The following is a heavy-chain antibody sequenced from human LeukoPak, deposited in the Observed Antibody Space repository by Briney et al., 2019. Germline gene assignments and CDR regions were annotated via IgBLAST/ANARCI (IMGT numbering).Heavy chain of an antibody. CDR2: ITGSGAST. V-gene: IGHV3-23*01. D-gene: IGHD2-2*01. CDR3: AKSIYQLQTYFEY. Sequence: PGGSLRLSCAASGFTFSSYWMGWVRQAPGKGLEWVSSITGSGASTSYADSVKGRFTISRDNSKNTLYLQMNSLRAEDTAVYYCAKSIYQLQTYFEYWGQGTLVTVSS. J-gene: IGHJ4*02. CDR1: GFTFSSYW.